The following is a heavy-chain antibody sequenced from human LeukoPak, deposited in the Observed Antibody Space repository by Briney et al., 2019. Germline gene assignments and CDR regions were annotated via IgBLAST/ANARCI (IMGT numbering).Heavy chain of an antibody. CDR3: AREWKTYYYDSSGYEDYFDY. V-gene: IGHV4-59*12. D-gene: IGHD3-22*01. CDR1: GGSITNYY. CDR2: IHYSGST. Sequence: SETLSLTCTVSGGSITNYYWSWIRQPPGKGLEWIGYIHYSGSTKYKSSLKSRVTISVDTSKNQFSLKLSSVTAADTAVYYCAREWKTYYYDSSGYEDYFDYWGQGTLVTVSS. J-gene: IGHJ4*02.